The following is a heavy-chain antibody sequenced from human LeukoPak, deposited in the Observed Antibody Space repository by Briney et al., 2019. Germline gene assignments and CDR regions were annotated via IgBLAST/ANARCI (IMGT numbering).Heavy chain of an antibody. D-gene: IGHD2-2*02. CDR1: GFTFDDYA. J-gene: IGHJ6*02. CDR3: AKGYCSSTSCHTPHYYYYGMDV. Sequence: GGFLRLSCAASGFTFDDYAMHWVRQAPGKGLEWVSGISWNSGSIGYADSVKGRFTISRDNAKNSLYLQMNSLRAEDTALYYCAKGYCSSTSCHTPHYYYYGMDVWGQGTTVTVSS. CDR2: ISWNSGSI. V-gene: IGHV3-9*01.